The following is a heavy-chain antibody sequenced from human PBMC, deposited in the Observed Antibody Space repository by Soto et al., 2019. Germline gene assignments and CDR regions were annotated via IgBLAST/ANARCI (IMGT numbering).Heavy chain of an antibody. D-gene: IGHD2-8*01. CDR2: ISSSSSYI. J-gene: IGHJ4*02. V-gene: IGHV3-21*01. Sequence: GGSLRLSCASSVFTFSSYSMNCVRHSPGKWLEWVSSISSSSSYIYYADSVKGRFTISRDNAKNSLYLQMNSLRAEDTAVYYCARDYCTNGVCPLLYYFEYWGQGTLVTVSS. CDR1: VFTFSSYS. CDR3: ARDYCTNGVCPLLYYFEY.